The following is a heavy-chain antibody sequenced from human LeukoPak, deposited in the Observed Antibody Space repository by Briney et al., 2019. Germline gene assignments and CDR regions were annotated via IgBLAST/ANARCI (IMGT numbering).Heavy chain of an antibody. D-gene: IGHD1-20*01. J-gene: IGHJ5*01. V-gene: IGHV4-39*01. CDR1: GGSIISSSFW. CDR3: SLAKWNVNCFDT. Sequence: PSETLSLTCAVSGGSIISSSFWWGWIRQPPGKGLEWIGSIYYSGVSYYNTSLKSRVTISVDTSKNQVSLKLTSMTAADTAVYYCSLAKWNVNCFDTWGHGTLVTVSS. CDR2: IYYSGVS.